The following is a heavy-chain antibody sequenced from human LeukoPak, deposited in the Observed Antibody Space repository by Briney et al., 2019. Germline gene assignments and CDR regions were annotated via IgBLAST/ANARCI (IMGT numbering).Heavy chain of an antibody. CDR3: ARGGVTSVVDV. CDR1: GYTFTGYY. Sequence: GASVKVSCKASGYTFTGYYIHWVRQAPGQGLEWMGWINPNSGGTNYAQKLQGRVTMTTDTSTSTAYMELRSLTSDDTAVYYCARGGVTSVVDVWGKGTTVTISS. V-gene: IGHV1-2*02. J-gene: IGHJ6*04. D-gene: IGHD4-23*01. CDR2: INPNSGGT.